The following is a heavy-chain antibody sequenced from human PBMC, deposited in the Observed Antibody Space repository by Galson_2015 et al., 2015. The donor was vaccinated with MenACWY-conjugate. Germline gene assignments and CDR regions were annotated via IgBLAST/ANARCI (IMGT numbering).Heavy chain of an antibody. CDR2: ILPIIAMP. J-gene: IGHJ4*02. D-gene: IGHD2-15*01. V-gene: IGHV1-69*02. Sequence: SVTVSCKAPGDTVSTHPISWIRQAPGQGLEWLGRILPIIAMPRYGPNFRGRVTITADQVTSTTFMQLDSLTSDDTAVYYCARRNCSDAACPFDSWGQGTLVTVSS. CDR3: ARRNCSDAACPFDS. CDR1: GDTVSTHP.